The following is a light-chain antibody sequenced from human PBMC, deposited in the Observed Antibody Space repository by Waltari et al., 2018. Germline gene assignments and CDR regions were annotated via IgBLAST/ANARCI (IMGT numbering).Light chain of an antibody. CDR2: EAS. CDR1: ESISSW. Sequence: ETQMTQSPSTLSASAGARVPITCRASESISSWLAWYQQKPGRAPKLLVYEASSLERGVPSRFSGGGFGTEFTLTISGLQPDDFATYYCQQYAGSPWTFGQGTKVEIK. V-gene: IGKV1-5*03. J-gene: IGKJ1*01. CDR3: QQYAGSPWT.